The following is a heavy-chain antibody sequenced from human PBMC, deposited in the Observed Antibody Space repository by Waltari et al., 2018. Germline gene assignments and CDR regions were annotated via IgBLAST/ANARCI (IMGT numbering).Heavy chain of an antibody. CDR2: IIGSGGRT. D-gene: IGHD6-19*01. CDR1: GFTFSSYA. V-gene: IGHV3-23*01. J-gene: IGHJ4*02. CDR3: AKPIAVDDLDY. Sequence: EVQLLESGGGLVQPGGSLRLSCAASGFTFSSYAMSWVRQAPGKGLGWASAIIGSGGRTYYAESVKGRFTSSRDNSKNTLYLQMNSLGAEDTAVYYCAKPIAVDDLDYWGQGTLVTVSS.